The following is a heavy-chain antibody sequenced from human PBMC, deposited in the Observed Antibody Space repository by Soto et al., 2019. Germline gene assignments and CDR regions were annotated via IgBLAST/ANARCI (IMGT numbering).Heavy chain of an antibody. J-gene: IGHJ4*02. V-gene: IGHV1-69*02. CDR3: ATNYGSGSEVFDN. CDR1: GDTFNFYT. Sequence: QVQLVQSGAEVKKPGSSVRVSCTASGDTFNFYTINWVRQAPEQGLQWMGRIIPMLGMSNYAQKFQGRVTMIADNTTSTVDLDLISRRSEDTALYYCATNYGSGSEVFDNWGQGTLVTVSS. D-gene: IGHD3-10*01. CDR2: IIPMLGMS.